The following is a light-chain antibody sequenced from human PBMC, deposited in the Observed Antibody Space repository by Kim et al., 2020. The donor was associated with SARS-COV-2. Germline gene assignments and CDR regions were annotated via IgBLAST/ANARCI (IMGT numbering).Light chain of an antibody. J-gene: IGLJ2*01. V-gene: IGLV2-14*03. CDR1: SSEVGHYNY. CDR3: CSYASSGTLI. CDR2: DFT. Sequence: GQSITLSCPGTSSEVGHYNYVSWYPPHPGEAPKVLIYDFTQRPSGVSNRFFGSKSGNTASLTISGLQTEDEADYYCCSYASSGTLIFGGGTQLTVL.